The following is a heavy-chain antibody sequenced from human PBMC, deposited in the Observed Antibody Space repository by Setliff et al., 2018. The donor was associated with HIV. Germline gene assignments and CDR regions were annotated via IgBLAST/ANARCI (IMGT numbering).Heavy chain of an antibody. CDR1: GFTFSSYD. Sequence: GSLRLSCAASGFTFSSYDMHWVRQATGKGLEWVSAIGTAGDTYYPGSVKGRFTISRENAKNSLYLQMNNVRAGDTSVYYCTRELNGHTSSHYYFGLDVWGQGTTVTVSS. J-gene: IGHJ6*02. CDR3: TRELNGHTSSHYYFGLDV. D-gene: IGHD6-6*01. CDR2: IGTAGDT. V-gene: IGHV3-13*01.